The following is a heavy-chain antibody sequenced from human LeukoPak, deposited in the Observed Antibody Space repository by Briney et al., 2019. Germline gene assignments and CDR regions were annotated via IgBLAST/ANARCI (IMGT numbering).Heavy chain of an antibody. CDR1: GYTLTELS. D-gene: IGHD4-17*01. CDR3: AKDVHGDYVDY. Sequence: GASVKVCCKVSGYTLTELSMHWERQAPGKGLEWMGGFDPEDGETIYAQKFQGRVTMTEDTSTDTAYMELNSLRAEDTAVYYCAKDVHGDYVDYWGQGTLVTVSS. J-gene: IGHJ4*02. V-gene: IGHV1-24*01. CDR2: FDPEDGET.